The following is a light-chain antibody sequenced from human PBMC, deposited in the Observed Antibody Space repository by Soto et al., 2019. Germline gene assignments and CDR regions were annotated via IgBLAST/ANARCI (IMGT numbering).Light chain of an antibody. V-gene: IGKV1-5*01. CDR2: AAS. J-gene: IGKJ1*01. CDR3: QQYNSYSPGT. CDR1: QSISSW. Sequence: DIQMTQSPSTLSASVGDRVTITCRASQSISSWLAWYQQKPGKAPKLLIYAASSLESGVPSRFSGSGCGTEFTLTISSLQRDDFASYYCQQYNSYSPGTVDQGTKVEIK.